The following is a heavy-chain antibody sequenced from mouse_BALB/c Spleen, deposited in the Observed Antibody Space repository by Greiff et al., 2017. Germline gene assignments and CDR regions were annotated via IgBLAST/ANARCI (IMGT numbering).Heavy chain of an antibody. CDR1: GYTFTSYW. J-gene: IGHJ4*01. CDR3: ARKRCDNAMDY. Sequence: QVQLQQPGAELVKPGASVKLSCKASGYTFTSYWMHWVKQRPGQGLEWIGEINPSNGRTNYNEKFKSKATLTVDKSSSTAYMQLSSLTSEDSAVYYCARKRCDNAMDYWGQGTSVTVSS. V-gene: IGHV1S81*02. CDR2: INPSNGRT.